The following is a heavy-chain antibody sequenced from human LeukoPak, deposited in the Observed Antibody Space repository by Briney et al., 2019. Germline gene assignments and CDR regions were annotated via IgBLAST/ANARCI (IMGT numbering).Heavy chain of an antibody. D-gene: IGHD3-10*01. CDR1: GGSISSSSYY. J-gene: IGHJ4*02. Sequence: SETLSLTCTASGGSISSSSYYWGWIRQPPGKGLEWIGSIYYSGSTYYNPSLKSRVTISVDTSKNQFSLKLSSVTAADTAVYYCARHAKGLWFGELLQFDYWGQGTLVTVSS. CDR3: ARHAKGLWFGELLQFDY. CDR2: IYYSGST. V-gene: IGHV4-39*01.